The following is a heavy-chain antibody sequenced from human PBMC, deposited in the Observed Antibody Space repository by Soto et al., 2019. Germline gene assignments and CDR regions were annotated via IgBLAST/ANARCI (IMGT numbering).Heavy chain of an antibody. V-gene: IGHV2-5*02. CDR1: GFSLSTSGAA. D-gene: IGHD3-3*01. CDR2: IYWDGDK. J-gene: IGHJ5*02. CDR3: AHRATMTIFGLIIDNGIWFDP. Sequence: QINLIESGPTLVKPTQTLTLTCTFSGFSLSTSGAAVGWVRQPPGRALEWLALIYWDGDKRYNASLGNRLPITNDTYMHPVVLTLTNVDPADTATYYCAHRATMTIFGLIIDNGIWFDPWGQGTRVIVSS.